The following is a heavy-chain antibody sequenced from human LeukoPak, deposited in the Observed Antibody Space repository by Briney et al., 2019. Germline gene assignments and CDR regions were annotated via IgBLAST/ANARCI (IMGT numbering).Heavy chain of an antibody. CDR3: ARGYYDFWSGPYYYYYYMDV. Sequence: SVKVSCKASGYTFTSYGISWVRQAPGQGLEWMGGIIPIFGTANYAQKFQGRVTITADKSTSTAYMELSSLRSEDTAVYYCARGYYDFWSGPYYYYYYMDVWGKGTTVTVSS. CDR2: IIPIFGTA. J-gene: IGHJ6*03. V-gene: IGHV1-69*06. D-gene: IGHD3-3*01. CDR1: GYTFTSYG.